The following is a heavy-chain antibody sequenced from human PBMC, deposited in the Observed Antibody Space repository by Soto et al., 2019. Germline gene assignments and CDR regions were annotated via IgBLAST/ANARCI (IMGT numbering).Heavy chain of an antibody. CDR1: GFTFSSYA. Sequence: PGGSLRLSCAASGFTFSSYAITWVRQAPGKGLEWVSAISGSGGSTYYAASVKGRFTISRDKSKNTLYLQMNSLRAEDTAVYYCAKGRSYYYYYGVDVWGQGTTVTVSS. J-gene: IGHJ6*02. V-gene: IGHV3-23*01. CDR2: ISGSGGST. CDR3: AKGRSYYYYYGVDV.